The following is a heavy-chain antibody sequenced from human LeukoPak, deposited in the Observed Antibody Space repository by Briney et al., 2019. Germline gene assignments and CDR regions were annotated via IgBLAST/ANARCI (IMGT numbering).Heavy chain of an antibody. CDR3: ARVRGGYYDP. V-gene: IGHV3-30*04. Sequence: PGGSLRLSCAASGFTFSSYAMHWVRQAPGKGLEWVAVISYDGSNKYYADSVKGRFTISRDNSKNTLYLQMNSLRAEDTAVYYCARVRGGYYDPWGQGTLVTVSS. J-gene: IGHJ5*02. D-gene: IGHD3-3*01. CDR2: ISYDGSNK. CDR1: GFTFSSYA.